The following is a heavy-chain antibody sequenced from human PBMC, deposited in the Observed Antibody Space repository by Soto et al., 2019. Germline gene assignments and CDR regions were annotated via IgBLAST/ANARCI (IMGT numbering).Heavy chain of an antibody. Sequence: QVQLVQSGAEEKKPGASVKVSCKASGYTFTSYAMHWVRQAPGQRLEWMGWINAGNGNTKYSQKLQGRVTITRETSARTVYMELSSLRSEDTAVYYCARSIVVVTALDYWGQGTLVTVSS. V-gene: IGHV1-3*05. CDR1: GYTFTSYA. J-gene: IGHJ4*02. CDR3: ARSIVVVTALDY. CDR2: INAGNGNT. D-gene: IGHD2-21*02.